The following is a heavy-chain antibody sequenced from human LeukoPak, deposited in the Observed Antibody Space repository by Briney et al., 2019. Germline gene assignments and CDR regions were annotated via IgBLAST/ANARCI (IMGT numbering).Heavy chain of an antibody. J-gene: IGHJ3*02. CDR2: IGAGTGAVT. D-gene: IGHD4-23*01. V-gene: IGHV3-23*01. CDR1: IFTFSNYA. CDR3: VKSRGYSRDGFDI. Sequence: PGGSLRLSCAPSIFTFSNYAMRWVRQAPGKGLEWVSAIGAGTGAVTIYADTGKGRFTIYRDNSKNTLYLQMNSLRDEDTAVYFCVKSRGYSRDGFDIWGQGTMVTVSS.